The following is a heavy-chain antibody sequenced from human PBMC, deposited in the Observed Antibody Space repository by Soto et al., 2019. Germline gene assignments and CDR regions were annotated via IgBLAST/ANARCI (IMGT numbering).Heavy chain of an antibody. Sequence: EVQLVESGGGLVQPGRSLRLSCAASGFTFDDYAMHWVRQAPGKGLEWVSGISWNSGSIGYADSVKGRFTISRDNAKNSLYLQMNSLRAEDTALYYCAKDIHYYGSGSYYNLAFDIWGQGTMVTVSS. V-gene: IGHV3-9*01. CDR1: GFTFDDYA. CDR3: AKDIHYYGSGSYYNLAFDI. J-gene: IGHJ3*02. D-gene: IGHD3-10*01. CDR2: ISWNSGSI.